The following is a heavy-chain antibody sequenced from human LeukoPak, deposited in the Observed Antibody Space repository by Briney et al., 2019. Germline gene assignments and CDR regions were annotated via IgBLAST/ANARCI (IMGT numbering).Heavy chain of an antibody. CDR3: ARAGRYNWNYVFPGNYYMDV. D-gene: IGHD1-7*01. Sequence: GASVKVSCKASGYTFTSYGISWVRQAPGQGLEWMGIINPSGGSTSYAQKFQGRVTMTRDMSTSTVYMELSSLRSEDTTVYYCARAGRYNWNYVFPGNYYMDVWGKGTTVTVSS. CDR1: GYTFTSYG. V-gene: IGHV1-46*01. J-gene: IGHJ6*03. CDR2: INPSGGST.